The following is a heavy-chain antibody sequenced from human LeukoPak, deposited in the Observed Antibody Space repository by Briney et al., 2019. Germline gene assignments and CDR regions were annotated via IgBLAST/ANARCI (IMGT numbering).Heavy chain of an antibody. Sequence: GGSLRLSGAASGFTFSNYAMTWVRQAPGKGLEWVSAISASGGGTYYADSVKGRFTISRDNSKNTLYLQMNSLRAEDTAIYYCAKDRTTQDFDWYPYYFDSWGQGTLVTVSS. CDR1: GFTFSNYA. V-gene: IGHV3-23*01. D-gene: IGHD3-9*01. J-gene: IGHJ4*02. CDR3: AKDRTTQDFDWYPYYFDS. CDR2: ISASGGGT.